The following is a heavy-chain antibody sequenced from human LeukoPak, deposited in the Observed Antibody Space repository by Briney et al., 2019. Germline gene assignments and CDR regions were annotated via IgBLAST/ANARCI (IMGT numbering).Heavy chain of an antibody. CDR3: AVAYAGRIDY. CDR1: GFTFNLYI. J-gene: IGHJ4*02. D-gene: IGHD1-14*01. CDR2: ISCSGGST. V-gene: IGHV3-23*01. Sequence: GGSLRLSCAASGFTFNLYIMRWVRQAPGKGLEWVSGISCSGGSTYYADSVKGWFTISRDNSKNTLYLQMNSLRAEDTAVYYCAVAYAGRIDYWGQGTLVTVSS.